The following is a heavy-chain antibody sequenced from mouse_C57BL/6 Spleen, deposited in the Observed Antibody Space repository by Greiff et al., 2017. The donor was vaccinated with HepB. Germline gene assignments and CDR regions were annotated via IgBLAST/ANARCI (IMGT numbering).Heavy chain of an antibody. CDR2: INPGSGGT. J-gene: IGHJ3*01. CDR1: GYAFTNYL. CDR3: ARSPVSN. V-gene: IGHV1-54*01. Sequence: VKLLESGAELVRPGTSVKVSCKASGYAFTNYLIEWVKQRPGQGLEWIGVINPGSGGTNYNEKFKGKATLTADKSSSTAYMQLSSLTSEDSAVYFCARSPVSNWGQGTLVTVSA.